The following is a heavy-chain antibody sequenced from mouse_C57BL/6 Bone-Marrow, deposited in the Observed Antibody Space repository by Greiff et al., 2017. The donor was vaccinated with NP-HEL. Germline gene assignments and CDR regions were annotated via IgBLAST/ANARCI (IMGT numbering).Heavy chain of an antibody. D-gene: IGHD4-1*01. V-gene: IGHV1-55*01. Sequence: VQLQQPGAELVKPGASVKMSCKASGYTFTSYWITWVKQRPGQGLEWIGDIYPGSGSTNYNEKFKSKATLTVDTSSSTAYMQLSSLTYEDSAVYYCARSGTRYFDVWGTGTTVTVSS. CDR3: ARSGTRYFDV. CDR2: IYPGSGST. J-gene: IGHJ1*03. CDR1: GYTFTSYW.